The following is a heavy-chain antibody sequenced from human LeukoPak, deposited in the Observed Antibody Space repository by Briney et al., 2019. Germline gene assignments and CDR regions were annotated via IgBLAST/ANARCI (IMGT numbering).Heavy chain of an antibody. CDR2: ISGSGGST. V-gene: IGHV3-23*01. CDR1: GFTFSSYA. CDR3: ARTLGYCSGGSCYGFDY. Sequence: GGSLRLSCAASGFTFSSYAMSWVRQAPGKGLEWVSAISGSGGSTDYADSVKGRFTISRDNSKNTLYLQMNSLRAEDTAVYYCARTLGYCSGGSCYGFDYWGQGTLVTVSS. D-gene: IGHD2-15*01. J-gene: IGHJ4*02.